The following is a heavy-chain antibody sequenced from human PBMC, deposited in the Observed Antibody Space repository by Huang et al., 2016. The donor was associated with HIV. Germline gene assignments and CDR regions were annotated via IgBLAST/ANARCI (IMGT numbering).Heavy chain of an antibody. CDR2: RSGHNVNR. Sequence: QVLLTQSGAEVKKPGASVKVSCKTSGYTFSKFGMSWVRQAPGQGLEWMGWRSGHNVNREYARKFQDRVTMTTDSSTTTVQMELRSLGYDDTAVYYCARDSWSGDTIFDYWGQGTLVTVSS. J-gene: IGHJ4*02. V-gene: IGHV1-18*01. CDR1: GYTFSKFG. D-gene: IGHD3-10*01. CDR3: ARDSWSGDTIFDY.